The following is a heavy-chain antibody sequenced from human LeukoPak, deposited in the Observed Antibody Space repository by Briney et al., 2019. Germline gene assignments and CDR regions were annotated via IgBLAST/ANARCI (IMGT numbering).Heavy chain of an antibody. CDR2: IYPGDSDT. D-gene: IGHD3-22*01. J-gene: IGHJ4*02. CDR1: GYSFTSYW. Sequence: GESLKISCKGCGYSFTSYWIGWVRQMPGKGLEWMGIIYPGDSDTRYSPSFQGQVTISADKSISTAYLQWSSLKASDTAMYYCASLYYDSSGYRDYWGQGTLVTVSS. CDR3: ASLYYDSSGYRDY. V-gene: IGHV5-51*01.